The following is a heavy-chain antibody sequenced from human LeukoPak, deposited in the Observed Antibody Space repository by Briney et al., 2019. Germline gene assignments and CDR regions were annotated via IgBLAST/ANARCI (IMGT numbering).Heavy chain of an antibody. Sequence: ASVKVSCKASGYTFTSYAMHWVRQAPGQRLEWMGWINAGNGNTKYSQKFQGRVTITRDTSASTAYMELSSLRSEDTAVYYCARSHRMITVTTFDYWGQGTLVTVSS. CDR1: GYTFTSYA. V-gene: IGHV1-3*01. CDR2: INAGNGNT. D-gene: IGHD4-17*01. CDR3: ARSHRMITVTTFDY. J-gene: IGHJ4*02.